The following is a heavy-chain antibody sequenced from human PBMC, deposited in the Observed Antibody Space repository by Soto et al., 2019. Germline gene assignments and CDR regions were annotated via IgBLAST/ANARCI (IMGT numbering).Heavy chain of an antibody. CDR2: IIPIFGTA. CDR3: ARVWGTTADFYYYYYGMYV. J-gene: IGHJ6*02. CDR1: GGTFSSYA. Sequence: ASVKVSCKASGGTFSSYAISWVRQAPGQGLEWMGGIIPIFGTANYAQKFQGRVTITADDSTSTAYMELSSLRSEDTAVYYCARVWGTTADFYYYYYGMYVWGQGTTVTVSS. D-gene: IGHD4-4*01. V-gene: IGHV1-69*13.